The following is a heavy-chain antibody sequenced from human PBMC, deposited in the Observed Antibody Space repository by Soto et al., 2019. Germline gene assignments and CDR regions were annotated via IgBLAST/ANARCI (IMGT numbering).Heavy chain of an antibody. D-gene: IGHD4-17*01. Sequence: QVQLVQSGAEVKKPGASVKVPCKASGYTFTSYGISWVRQAPGQGLEWMGWISAYNGNTNYAQKLQGRVTITTDTSTSPAFMELRSLRSDDTAVYYCASSLAPDYGGNGGYFQHWGQGTLVTVSS. CDR1: GYTFTSYG. V-gene: IGHV1-18*01. CDR2: ISAYNGNT. CDR3: ASSLAPDYGGNGGYFQH. J-gene: IGHJ1*01.